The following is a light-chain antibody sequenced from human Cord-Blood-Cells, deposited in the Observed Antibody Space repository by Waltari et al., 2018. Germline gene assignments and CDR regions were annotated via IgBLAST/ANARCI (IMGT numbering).Light chain of an antibody. CDR2: DVS. V-gene: IGLV2-14*01. CDR3: SSYTSSSVV. J-gene: IGLJ2*01. CDR1: SSDVGGYNY. Sequence: QSALTQPASVSGSPGQSITISCTGTSSDVGGYNYVSWYQQHQGKAPKLMIYDVSNRPSGVSNRFSGSKSGNTASLTISGLQAEDGADYYCSSYTSSSVVFGGGTKLTVL.